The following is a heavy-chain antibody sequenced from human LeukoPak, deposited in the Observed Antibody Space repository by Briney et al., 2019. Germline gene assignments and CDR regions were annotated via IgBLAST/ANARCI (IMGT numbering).Heavy chain of an antibody. J-gene: IGHJ4*02. CDR1: GGSISSSSYY. CDR3: ARGQWLVLGY. CDR2: IYYSGST. V-gene: IGHV4-39*07. Sequence: SETLSLTCTVSGGSISSSSYYWGWIRQPPGKGLEWIGSIYYSGSTYYNPSLKSRVTISVDTSKNQFSLKLSSVTAADMAVYYCARGQWLVLGYWGQGTLVTVSS. D-gene: IGHD6-19*01.